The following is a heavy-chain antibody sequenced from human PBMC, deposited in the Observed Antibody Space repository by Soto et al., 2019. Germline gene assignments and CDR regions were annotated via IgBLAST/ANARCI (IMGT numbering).Heavy chain of an antibody. CDR2: MNPNSGNT. Sequence: QVQLVQSGAEVKKPGASVKVSCKASGYTFTSYDINWVRQATGQGLEWMGWMNPNSGNTGYAQKFQGRVTMTRNTSISTAYMELSSLRSEDTAVYYCARVGRLCSGGSCYPVTYWGQGTLVTVSS. J-gene: IGHJ4*02. CDR3: ARVGRLCSGGSCYPVTY. D-gene: IGHD2-15*01. V-gene: IGHV1-8*01. CDR1: GYTFTSYD.